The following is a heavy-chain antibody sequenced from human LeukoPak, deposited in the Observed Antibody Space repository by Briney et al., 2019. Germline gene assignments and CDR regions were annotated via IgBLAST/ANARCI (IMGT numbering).Heavy chain of an antibody. J-gene: IGHJ2*01. D-gene: IGHD3-9*01. V-gene: IGHV3-21*01. CDR1: GFTFSSYS. CDR3: ARESYFDWYFGL. Sequence: GGSLRLSCAASGFTFSSYSMNWVRQAPGKGLEWVSSISSSSSYIYYADSVKGRFTISRDNAKNSLYLQMNSLRAEDTAVYYCARESYFDWYFGLWGRGTLVTVPS. CDR2: ISSSSSYI.